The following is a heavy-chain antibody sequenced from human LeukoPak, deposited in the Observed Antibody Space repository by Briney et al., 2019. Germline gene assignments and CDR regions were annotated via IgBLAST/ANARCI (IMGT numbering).Heavy chain of an antibody. D-gene: IGHD3-3*01. Sequence: ASVKVSCKASVYTFTSYYINWVRQAPGQGLEWMGWMNPNNGNTGYAQKVQGRVTITMSTSTNTAYMELSSLTSADTVVYYCARRFYIGWLDPWGQGTLVTVSS. CDR2: MNPNNGNT. J-gene: IGHJ5*02. V-gene: IGHV1-8*01. CDR1: VYTFTSYY. CDR3: ARRFYIGWLDP.